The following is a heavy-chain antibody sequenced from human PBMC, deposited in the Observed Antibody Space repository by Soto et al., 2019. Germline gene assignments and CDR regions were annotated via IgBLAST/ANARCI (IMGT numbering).Heavy chain of an antibody. CDR1: GGTFSSYT. CDR3: ARDDYCSGGSCYSNWFDP. Sequence: SVKVSCKASGGTFSSYTISWVRQAPGQGLEWMGRIIPILGIANYAQKFQGRVTITADKSTSTAYMELSSLRSEDTAVYYCARDDYCSGGSCYSNWFDPWGQGTLVTGSS. CDR2: IIPILGIA. D-gene: IGHD2-15*01. J-gene: IGHJ5*02. V-gene: IGHV1-69*04.